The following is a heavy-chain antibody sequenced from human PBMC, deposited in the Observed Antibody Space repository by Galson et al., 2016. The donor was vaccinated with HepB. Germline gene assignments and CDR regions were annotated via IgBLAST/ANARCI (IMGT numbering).Heavy chain of an antibody. J-gene: IGHJ4*02. CDR3: ARLFGGYIDY. D-gene: IGHD2-15*01. CDR2: ISGSGITT. V-gene: IGHV3-23*01. CDR1: GFTLSNYA. Sequence: SLRLSCAASGFTLSNYARSWVRQAPGKGLEWVSDISGSGITTYYADSVKGRFTISRDNSKKTVYLQMSSLRAEDTAVYYCARLFGGYIDYWGQGTLVTVSS.